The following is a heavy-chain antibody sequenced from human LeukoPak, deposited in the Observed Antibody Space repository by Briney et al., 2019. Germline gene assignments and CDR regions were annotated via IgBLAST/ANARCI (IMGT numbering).Heavy chain of an antibody. J-gene: IGHJ3*02. CDR3: ARAPGDYVFGDAFDI. CDR1: GYTFTGYY. D-gene: IGHD4-17*01. CDR2: INPSSGGT. V-gene: IGHV1-2*02. Sequence: ASVKVSCKASGYTFTGYYMHWVRQAPGQGLEWMGWINPSSGGTNYAQKFQGRVTMTRDTSISTAYMELSRLRSDDTAVYYCARAPGDYVFGDAFDIWGQGTMVTVSS.